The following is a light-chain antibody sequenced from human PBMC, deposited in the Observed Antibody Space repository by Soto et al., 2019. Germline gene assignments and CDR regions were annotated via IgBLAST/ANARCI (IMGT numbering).Light chain of an antibody. V-gene: IGKV3-20*01. J-gene: IGKJ1*01. CDR1: QSVSSSY. CDR3: QQYGSSLPWT. CDR2: GAS. Sequence: EIVWTQSPGTLSLSPGERATLSCRASQSVSSSYLAWYQQKPGQAPRLLIYGASSRATGIPDRFSGSGSGTDFTLTISRLEPEDFAVYYCQQYGSSLPWTFGQGTKV.